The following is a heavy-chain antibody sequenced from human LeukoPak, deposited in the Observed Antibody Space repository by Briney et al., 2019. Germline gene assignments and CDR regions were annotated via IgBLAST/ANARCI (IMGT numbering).Heavy chain of an antibody. CDR3: AKGARFLEWYYYYYYMDV. CDR1: GFTFSSYG. CDR2: IRYDGSNK. Sequence: GGSLRLSCAASGFTFSSYGMHWVRQAPGKGLEWVAFIRYDGSNKYYADSVKGRFTISRDNSKNTLYLQMNSLRAEDTAVYYRAKGARFLEWYYYYYYMDVWGKGTTVTVSS. J-gene: IGHJ6*03. D-gene: IGHD3-3*01. V-gene: IGHV3-30*02.